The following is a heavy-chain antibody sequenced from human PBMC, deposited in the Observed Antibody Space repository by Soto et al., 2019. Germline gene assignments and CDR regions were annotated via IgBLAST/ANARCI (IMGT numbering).Heavy chain of an antibody. V-gene: IGHV3-15*01. CDR3: TTSIAARRREKNNWFDP. D-gene: IGHD6-6*01. Sequence: GGSLRLSCAASGFTFSNAWMSWVRQAPGKGLEWVGPIKSKTDGGTTDYAAPVKGRFTISRDDSKNTLYLQMNSLKTEDTAVYYCTTSIAARRREKNNWFDPWGQGTLVTVSS. CDR2: IKSKTDGGTT. CDR1: GFTFSNAW. J-gene: IGHJ5*02.